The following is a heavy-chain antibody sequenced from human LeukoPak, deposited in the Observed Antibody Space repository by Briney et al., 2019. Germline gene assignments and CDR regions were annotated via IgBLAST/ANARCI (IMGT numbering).Heavy chain of an antibody. CDR2: INHSGST. D-gene: IGHD3-22*01. V-gene: IGHV4-34*01. Sequence: SETLSLTCAVYGGSFSGYYWSWIRQPPGKGLEWIGEINHSGSTNYNPSLKSRVTISVDTSKNQFSLKLSSVTAADTAVYYCATLGEYYDTSGYYYNWGQGTLVTVSS. CDR3: ATLGEYYDTSGYYYN. CDR1: GGSFSGYY. J-gene: IGHJ4*02.